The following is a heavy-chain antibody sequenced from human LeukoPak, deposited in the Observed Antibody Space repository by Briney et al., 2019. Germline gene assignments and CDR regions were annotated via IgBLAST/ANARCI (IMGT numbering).Heavy chain of an antibody. D-gene: IGHD6-6*01. CDR3: ARVAPPSPVVFFDY. Sequence: ASVKVSCKASGYTFTGYYMHWVRQAPGQGLEWMRWINPNSGGTNYAQKFQGRVTMTRDTSISTAYMELSRLRSDDTAVYYCARVAPPSPVVFFDYWGQGTLVTVSS. CDR2: INPNSGGT. V-gene: IGHV1-2*02. J-gene: IGHJ4*02. CDR1: GYTFTGYY.